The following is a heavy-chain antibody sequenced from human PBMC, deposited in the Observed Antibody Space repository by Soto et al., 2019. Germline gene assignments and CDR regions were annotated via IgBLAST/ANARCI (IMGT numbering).Heavy chain of an antibody. CDR1: GFTFSSYA. Sequence: QVQLVESGGGVVQPGGSLRLSCAASGFTFSSYAMHWVRQAPGKGLEWVAVISCDGSNKYYADSVKGRFTISRDNSQNTLYLQMNSLRAEDTAVYYCARDGVCSGGSCYVSAFDIWGQGTMVTVSS. J-gene: IGHJ3*02. D-gene: IGHD2-15*01. CDR3: ARDGVCSGGSCYVSAFDI. V-gene: IGHV3-30-3*01. CDR2: ISCDGSNK.